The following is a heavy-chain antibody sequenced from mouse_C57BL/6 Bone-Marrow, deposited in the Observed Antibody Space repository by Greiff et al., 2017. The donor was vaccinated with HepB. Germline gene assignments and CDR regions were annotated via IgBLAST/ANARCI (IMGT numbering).Heavy chain of an antibody. Sequence: QVQLQQSGAELVKPGASVKISCKASGYTFTDYYINWVKQRPGQGLEWIGKIGPGSGSTYYNEKFKGKATLTADKSSSTAYMQLSSLTSEDSAVYFCARSRYYGSSYRNYFDYWGQGTTLTVSS. J-gene: IGHJ2*01. V-gene: IGHV1-77*01. CDR1: GYTFTDYY. CDR2: IGPGSGST. D-gene: IGHD1-1*01. CDR3: ARSRYYGSSYRNYFDY.